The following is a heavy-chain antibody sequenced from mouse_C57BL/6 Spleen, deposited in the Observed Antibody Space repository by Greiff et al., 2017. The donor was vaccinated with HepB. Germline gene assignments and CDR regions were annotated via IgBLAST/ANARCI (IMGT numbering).Heavy chain of an antibody. Sequence: VKLQESGPELVKPGASVKISCKASGYAFSSSWMNWVKQRPGKGLEWIGRIYPGDGDTNYNGKFKGKATLTADTSSSSAYMQLSSLASEDSAVYFYGREGVTTVVDVWGTGTTVTVSS. J-gene: IGHJ1*03. CDR1: GYAFSSSW. D-gene: IGHD1-1*01. CDR2: IYPGDGDT. V-gene: IGHV1-82*01. CDR3: GREGVTTVVDV.